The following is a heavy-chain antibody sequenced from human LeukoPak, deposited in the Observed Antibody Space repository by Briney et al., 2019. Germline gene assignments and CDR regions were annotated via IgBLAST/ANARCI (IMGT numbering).Heavy chain of an antibody. D-gene: IGHD2-2*01. J-gene: IGHJ5*02. Sequence: ASVKVSCKASRFAFTSDGISWVRQAPGQGLEWMGWISAYNGNTNYAQKLQGRVTMTTDTSTSTAYMELRSLRSDDTAVYYCARDIPTIDWHFSSTRCYARGYNWFDHWGQGTLVTVSS. CDR2: ISAYNGNT. CDR3: ARDIPTIDWHFSSTRCYARGYNWFDH. CDR1: RFAFTSDG. V-gene: IGHV1-18*01.